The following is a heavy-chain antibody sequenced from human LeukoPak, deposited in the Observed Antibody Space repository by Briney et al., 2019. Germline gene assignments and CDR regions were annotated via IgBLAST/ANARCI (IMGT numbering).Heavy chain of an antibody. J-gene: IGHJ4*02. CDR1: GGSFSGYY. Sequence: SETLSLTCAVYGGSFSGYYWSWIRQPPGRGREWIGEINHSGSTNYNPSLKSRVTISVDTSKNQFSLKLSSVTAADTAVYYCARTNIVVVTAENYLFDYWGQGTLVTVSS. CDR2: INHSGST. D-gene: IGHD2-21*02. V-gene: IGHV4-34*01. CDR3: ARTNIVVVTAENYLFDY.